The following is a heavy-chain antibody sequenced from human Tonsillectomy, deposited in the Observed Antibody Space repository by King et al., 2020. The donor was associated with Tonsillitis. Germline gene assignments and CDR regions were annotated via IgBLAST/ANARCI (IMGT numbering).Heavy chain of an antibody. CDR2: ISGSGGST. CDR3: AKDRGYCSGGSCYRADY. D-gene: IGHD2-15*01. Sequence: VQLVESGGGLVQPGASLRLSCAASGFTFSSYAMSWVRQAPGKGLEWVSAISGSGGSTYYADSVKGRFTISRDNSKNTLYLQMNSLRAEDTAVYYCAKDRGYCSGGSCYRADYWGQGTLVTVSS. V-gene: IGHV3-23*04. CDR1: GFTFSSYA. J-gene: IGHJ4*02.